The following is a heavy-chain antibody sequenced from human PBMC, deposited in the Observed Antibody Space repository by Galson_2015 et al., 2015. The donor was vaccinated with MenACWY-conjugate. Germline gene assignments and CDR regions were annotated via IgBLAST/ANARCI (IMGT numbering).Heavy chain of an antibody. CDR3: ARDPSSPPYYYYGMDV. Sequence: SLRLSCAASGFTFSSYSMNWVRQAPGKGLEWVSPISSSSSYIYYADSVKGRFTISRDNAKNSLYLQMNSLRAEDTAVYYCARDPSSPPYYYYGMDVWGRGTTVTVSS. V-gene: IGHV3-21*01. D-gene: IGHD6-13*01. J-gene: IGHJ6*02. CDR2: ISSSSSYI. CDR1: GFTFSSYS.